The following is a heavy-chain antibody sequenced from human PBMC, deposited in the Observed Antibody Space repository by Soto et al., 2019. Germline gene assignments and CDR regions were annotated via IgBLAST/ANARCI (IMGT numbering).Heavy chain of an antibody. CDR3: ARDVGMASRPYLDH. J-gene: IGHJ4*02. V-gene: IGHV1-46*01. CDR2: INPIGGST. D-gene: IGHD6-6*01. CDR1: RYTFTTYY. Sequence: ASVKVSCKASRYTFTTYYLYWVRQAPGQGLEWMGIINPIGGSTRFAQKFQGRVTMTRDTSKRTVYMELISLTSEDTAVYYCARDVGMASRPYLDHWGQGTLVTVSS.